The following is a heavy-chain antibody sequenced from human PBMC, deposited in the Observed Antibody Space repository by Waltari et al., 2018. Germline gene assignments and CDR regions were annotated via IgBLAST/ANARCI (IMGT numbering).Heavy chain of an antibody. CDR3: AKTGSYWYFDL. V-gene: IGHV3-23*01. CDR2: ISGSGGST. J-gene: IGHJ2*01. Sequence: EVQLLESGGGLVQPGGSLRLSCAASGFTFSSYAMRWVRQAPGKGLEWVSAISGSGGSTYYADAVKGRFTISRDNSKNTLYLQMNSLRAEDTAVYCCAKTGSYWYFDLWGRGTLVTVSS. CDR1: GFTFSSYA.